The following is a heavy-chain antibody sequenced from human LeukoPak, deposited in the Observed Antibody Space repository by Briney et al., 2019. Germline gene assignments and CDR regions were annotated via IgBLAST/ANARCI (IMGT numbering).Heavy chain of an antibody. Sequence: PGGSLRLSCAASGFTFSSYNMNWVRQAPGKGLEWVSFISSSGTYIYYADSVKGRFTISRDNAKNSLYLQMNSLRAEDTAVYYCARDGRSLDYWGQGTLVTVSS. CDR2: ISSSGTYI. CDR3: ARDGRSLDY. J-gene: IGHJ4*02. V-gene: IGHV3-21*01. CDR1: GFTFSSYN.